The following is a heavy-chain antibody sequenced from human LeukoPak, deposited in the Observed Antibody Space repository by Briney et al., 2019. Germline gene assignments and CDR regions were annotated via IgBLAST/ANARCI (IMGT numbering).Heavy chain of an antibody. V-gene: IGHV1-8*01. CDR1: GYTFTRYD. CDR3: ARAVRRDSGGWRLDY. CDR2: MTPNSDNT. D-gene: IGHD2-15*01. Sequence: SVKVACQASGYTFTRYDIHWLRQATGQGLEWMGGMTPNSDNTGYAQKIQRRVTMTRNTSISTAYMALSSLRSEDTAVYYCARAVRRDSGGWRLDYWGQGTLVTVSS. J-gene: IGHJ4*02.